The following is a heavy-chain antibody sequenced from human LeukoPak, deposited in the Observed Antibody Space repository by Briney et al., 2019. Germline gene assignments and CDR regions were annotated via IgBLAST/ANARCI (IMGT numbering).Heavy chain of an antibody. CDR3: AGSSYYYDSSGYYPGAFDI. J-gene: IGHJ3*02. D-gene: IGHD3-22*01. CDR1: GFTFDDYA. V-gene: IGHV3-9*01. Sequence: PGRSLRLSCAASGFTFDDYAMHWVRHAPGKGLEWVSGISWNSGSIGYADSVKGRFTTSRDNAKDSLYLQMNSLRAEDTALYYCAGSSYYYDSSGYYPGAFDIWGQGTMVTVSS. CDR2: ISWNSGSI.